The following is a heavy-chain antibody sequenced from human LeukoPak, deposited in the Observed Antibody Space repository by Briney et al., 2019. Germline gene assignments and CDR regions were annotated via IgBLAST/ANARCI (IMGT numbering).Heavy chain of an antibody. J-gene: IGHJ4*02. CDR1: GFTVSSNY. D-gene: IGHD5-24*01. V-gene: IGHV3-53*01. CDR2: IYSGGST. CDR3: TRVGYIDEGIDY. Sequence: GGSLRLSCAASGFTVSSNYMSWVRQAPGKGLEWVSVIYSGGSTYYADSVKGRFTISRDNSKNTLYLQMNSLRAEDTAIYYCTRVGYIDEGIDYWGQGTLVTVSS.